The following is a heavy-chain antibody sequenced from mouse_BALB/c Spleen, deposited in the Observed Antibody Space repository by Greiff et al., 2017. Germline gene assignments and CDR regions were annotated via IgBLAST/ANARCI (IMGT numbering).Heavy chain of an antibody. CDR1: GFTFSDYG. D-gene: IGHD1-1*01. CDR2: ISNLAYSI. CDR3: AREGYYGRRRGWYFDV. V-gene: IGHV5-15*02. J-gene: IGHJ1*01. Sequence: EVKVVESGGGLVQPGGSRKLSCAASGFTFSDYGMAWVRQAPGKGPEWVAFISNLAYSIYYADTVTGRVTISRENAKNTLYLEMSSLRSEDTAMYYCAREGYYGRRRGWYFDVWGAGTTVTVSS.